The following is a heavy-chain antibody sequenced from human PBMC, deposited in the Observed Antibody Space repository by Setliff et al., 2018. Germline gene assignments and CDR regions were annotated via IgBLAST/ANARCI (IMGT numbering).Heavy chain of an antibody. CDR3: ARGDSSGYYYIHFDF. V-gene: IGHV4-39*07. CDR1: GGSISSSGYY. D-gene: IGHD3-22*01. CDR2: IYYRGST. Sequence: SETLSLTCTVSGGSISSSGYYWGWIRQPPGKGLEWIGSIYYRGSTYYNPSLKSRVTMSVDASKNQFSLKLSSVTAADTAAYYCARGDSSGYYYIHFDFWGQGTLVTVSS. J-gene: IGHJ4*02.